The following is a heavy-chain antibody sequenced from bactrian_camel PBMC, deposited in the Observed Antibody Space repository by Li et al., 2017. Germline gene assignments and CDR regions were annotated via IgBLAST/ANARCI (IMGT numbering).Heavy chain of an antibody. V-gene: IGHV3S54*01. CDR1: GATNSING. D-gene: IGHD1*01. J-gene: IGHJ4*01. Sequence: HVQLVESGGGSVQAGGSLRLSCVASGATNSINGMGWFRQAPGKEREGIAAIYTGAGTTFYADSVKGRFTISQDSAKNTVYLRMNSLKPEDTAMYYCGADFPCLTSIAYGLAGNFRSRGQGTQVTVS. CDR2: IYTGAGTT. CDR3: GADFPCLTSIAYGLAGNFRS.